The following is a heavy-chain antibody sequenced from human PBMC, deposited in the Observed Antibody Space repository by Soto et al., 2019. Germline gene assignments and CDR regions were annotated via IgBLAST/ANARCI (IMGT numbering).Heavy chain of an antibody. CDR3: AKDRYRAQIKDFDY. CDR1: GFTFSSYA. J-gene: IGHJ4*02. CDR2: ISGSGGST. V-gene: IGHV3-23*01. D-gene: IGHD3-9*01. Sequence: PGGSLRLSCAASGFTFSSYAMSWVRQAPGKGLEWVSAISGSGGSTYYADSVKGRFTISRDNSKNTLSLQMNSLRAEDTAVYYCAKDRYRAQIKDFDYWGRGXLVTVSS.